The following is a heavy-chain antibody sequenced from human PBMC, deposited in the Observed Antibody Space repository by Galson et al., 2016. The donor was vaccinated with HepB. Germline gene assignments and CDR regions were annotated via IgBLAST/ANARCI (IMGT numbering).Heavy chain of an antibody. V-gene: IGHV4-61*01. CDR1: GGSVSSGRYY. CDR2: IYYRGST. J-gene: IGHJ4*02. Sequence: SETLSLTCTVSGGSVSSGRYYWSWIRQSSGKGLEWIGDIYYRGSTNYNPSLKSRVTISLDTSKNQFSLKLSSVTAADTAVYYCARGGYYDSGGQRWVYWGQGTLVTVSS. D-gene: IGHD3-22*01. CDR3: ARGGYYDSGGQRWVY.